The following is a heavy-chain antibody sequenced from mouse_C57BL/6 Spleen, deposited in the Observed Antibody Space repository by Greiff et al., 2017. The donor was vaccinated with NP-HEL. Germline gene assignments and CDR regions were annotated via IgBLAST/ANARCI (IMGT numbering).Heavy chain of an antibody. CDR1: GFSLTSYA. D-gene: IGHD3-2*02. CDR2: IWTGGGT. J-gene: IGHJ1*03. CDR3: ARKGDSSGPWYFDV. Sequence: VKLMESGPGLVAPSQSLSISCTVSGFSLTSYAISWVRQPPGKGLEWLGVIWTGGGTTYNSAPNSRLTIRKDNSKSQVFLKMNRLQTDDTARCYCARKGDSSGPWYFDVWGTGTTVTVSS. V-gene: IGHV2-9-1*01.